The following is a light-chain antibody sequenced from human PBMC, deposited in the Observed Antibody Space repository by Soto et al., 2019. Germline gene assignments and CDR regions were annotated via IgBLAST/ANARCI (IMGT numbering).Light chain of an antibody. J-gene: IGKJ1*01. CDR2: GAS. CDR3: HQYGSSPAT. Sequence: VLTQSPATLSLSPGERATLSCRASENVRTFVDWYQQKPGQAPRLLIYGASSRATGIPDRFSGSGSGTDFTLTISRLEPEDFVVYYCHQYGSSPATFGQGTTVEIK. CDR1: ENVRTF. V-gene: IGKV3-20*01.